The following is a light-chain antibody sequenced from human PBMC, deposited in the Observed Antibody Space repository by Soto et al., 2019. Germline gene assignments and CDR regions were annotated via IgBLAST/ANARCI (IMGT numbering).Light chain of an antibody. CDR3: QQSYGTPIT. J-gene: IGKJ5*01. V-gene: IGKV1-39*01. Sequence: NQMTQSPSSLSASVGDRVTITCRASQSISRYLNWYQQKPGKAPNLLIYVASSLQSEVPSRFSGSGSGTDFTLTITSLQPEDFATYYCQQSYGTPITFGQGARLEIK. CDR2: VAS. CDR1: QSISRY.